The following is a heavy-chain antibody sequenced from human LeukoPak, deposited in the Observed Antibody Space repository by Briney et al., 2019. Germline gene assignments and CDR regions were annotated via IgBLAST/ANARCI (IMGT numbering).Heavy chain of an antibody. D-gene: IGHD2-15*01. Sequence: PSETLSLTCAVSGGSISSSNWWSWVRQPPGKGLEWIGEIYHSGSTNYNPSLKSRVTISVDKSKNQFSLKLSSVTAADTAVYYCARDDLAGRCSGGSCYYYYYGMDVWGQGTTVTVSS. J-gene: IGHJ6*02. CDR2: IYHSGST. CDR1: GGSISSSNW. V-gene: IGHV4-4*02. CDR3: ARDDLAGRCSGGSCYYYYYGMDV.